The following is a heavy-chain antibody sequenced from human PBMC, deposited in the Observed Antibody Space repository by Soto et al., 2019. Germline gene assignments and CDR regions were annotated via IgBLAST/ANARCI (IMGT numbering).Heavy chain of an antibody. V-gene: IGHV1-18*01. Sequence: QVHLVQSGVEVMTPGASVKVSCQASGYTFFTYDIIWVRQAPGQGIVWMGWISTYSADTKYAQKFQGRVTLNTDTTTTTAYLELRSLRSDDPAVYYCARHHGPTTSENGFDPWGQGTLVTVSS. D-gene: IGHD5-12*01. CDR3: ARHHGPTTSENGFDP. J-gene: IGHJ5*02. CDR1: GYTFFTYD. CDR2: ISTYSADT.